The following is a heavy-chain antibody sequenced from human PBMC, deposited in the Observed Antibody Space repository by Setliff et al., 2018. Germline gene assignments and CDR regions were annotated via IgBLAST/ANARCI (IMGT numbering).Heavy chain of an antibody. CDR2: INHTGDA. V-gene: IGHV4-34*01. J-gene: IGHJ6*03. D-gene: IGHD3-10*01. CDR3: ARHKSNGSGSYPSLYMDV. Sequence: SETLSLTCAVYGGSFSGYYWSWIRQPPGKGLEWIGEINHTGDAYYNPSLKSRVTMSVDTSRNQFSLKLTSVTAADTAVYYRARHKSNGSGSYPSLYMDVWGKGIMVTVSS. CDR1: GGSFSGYY.